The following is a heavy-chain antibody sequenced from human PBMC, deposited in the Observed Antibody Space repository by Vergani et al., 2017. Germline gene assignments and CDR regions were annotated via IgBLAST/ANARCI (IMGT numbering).Heavy chain of an antibody. V-gene: IGHV3-7*03. CDR3: AREGRRAAAGINHQPAIIYYYYGMDV. D-gene: IGHD6-13*01. J-gene: IGHJ6*02. CDR2: IKQDGSEK. Sequence: EVQLVESGGGLVQPGGSLRLSCAASGFTFSSYWMSWVRQAPGKGLEWVANIKQDGSEKYYVDSVKGRFTISRDNAKNSLYLQMNSLRAEDTAVYYCAREGRRAAAGINHQPAIIYYYYGMDVWGQGTTVTVSS. CDR1: GFTFSSYW.